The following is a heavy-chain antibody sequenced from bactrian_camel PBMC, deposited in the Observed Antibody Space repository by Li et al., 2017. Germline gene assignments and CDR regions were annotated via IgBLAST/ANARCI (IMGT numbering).Heavy chain of an antibody. Sequence: HVQLVESGGGPVQAGGSLRLSCVASGDTRSSYCMAWFRQAPGKEREGVAAAGDDDVTSYTDSVKGRFTISTDNAKNTLYLKMDSLKPEDTAMYYCALKSAWGRWPSLNRYDYDDWGQGTQVTVS. V-gene: IGHV3S26*01. CDR2: AGDDDVT. J-gene: IGHJ4*01. CDR3: ALKSAWGRWPSLNRYDYDD. D-gene: IGHD1*01. CDR1: GDTRSSYC.